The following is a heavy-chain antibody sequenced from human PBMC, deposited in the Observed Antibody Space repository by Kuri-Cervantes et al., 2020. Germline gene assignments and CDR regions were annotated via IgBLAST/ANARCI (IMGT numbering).Heavy chain of an antibody. CDR3: ATGYSNGMDV. D-gene: IGHD1-1*01. CDR1: GFTFSSYW. Sequence: GESLKISCAASGFTFSSYWMGWVRQAPGKGLEWVANIKQDGSEKYYVDSVKGRFTISRDNAKNSLYLQMNSLRAEDTAVYYCATGYSNGMDVWGQGTTVTVSS. CDR2: IKQDGSEK. V-gene: IGHV3-7*03. J-gene: IGHJ6*02.